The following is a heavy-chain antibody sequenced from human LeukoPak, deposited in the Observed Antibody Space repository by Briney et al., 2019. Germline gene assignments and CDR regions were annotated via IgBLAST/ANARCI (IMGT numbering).Heavy chain of an antibody. CDR1: GYTFTSYG. CDR2: ISAYNGNT. D-gene: IGHD1-7*01. CDR3: ARPNPYNWNYDYFDY. Sequence: ASVKVSCKASGYTFTSYGISWVRQAPGQGLEWMGWISAYNGNTNYAQKLQGRVTMTTDTSTSTAYMELRSLRSDDTAVYYCARPNPYNWNYDYFDYWGQGTLVTVSS. J-gene: IGHJ4*02. V-gene: IGHV1-18*01.